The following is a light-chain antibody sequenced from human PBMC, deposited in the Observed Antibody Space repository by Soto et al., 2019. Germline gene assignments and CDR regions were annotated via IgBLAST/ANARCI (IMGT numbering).Light chain of an antibody. CDR2: GAS. CDR1: QSVSSN. J-gene: IGKJ5*01. CDR3: QQYNNWPPIT. V-gene: IGKV3-15*01. Sequence: EIVLKKSPATLSASTGERATLSCRASQSVSSNLAWYQQKPGQAPRLLIYGASTRATGIPARFSGSGSGTEFTLTISSLQSEDFAVYYCQQYNNWPPITFGQGTRLEIK.